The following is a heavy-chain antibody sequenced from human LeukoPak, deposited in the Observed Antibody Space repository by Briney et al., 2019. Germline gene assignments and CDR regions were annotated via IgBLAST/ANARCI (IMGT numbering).Heavy chain of an antibody. J-gene: IGHJ4*02. CDR1: GYSISSGYY. CDR2: IYHSGST. V-gene: IGHV4-38-2*02. CDR3: ARDRH. Sequence: SETLFLTCTVSGYSISSGYYWGWIRQPPGKGLEWIGSIYHSGSTYYNPSLKSRVTISVDTSKNQFSLKLSSVTAADTAVYYCARDRHWGQGTLVTVSS.